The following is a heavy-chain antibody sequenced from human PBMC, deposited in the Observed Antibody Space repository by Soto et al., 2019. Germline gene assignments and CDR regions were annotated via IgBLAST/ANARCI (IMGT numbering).Heavy chain of an antibody. V-gene: IGHV3-30*18. CDR3: AKDERVSWGGNWFDP. Sequence: GGSLRLSCAASGFTFSSYGMHWVRQAPGKGLEWVAVISYDGSNKYYADSVKGRFTISRDNSKNTLYLQMNSLRAEDTAVYYCAKDERVSWGGNWFDPWGQGTLVTVSS. J-gene: IGHJ5*02. CDR2: ISYDGSNK. D-gene: IGHD6-6*01. CDR1: GFTFSSYG.